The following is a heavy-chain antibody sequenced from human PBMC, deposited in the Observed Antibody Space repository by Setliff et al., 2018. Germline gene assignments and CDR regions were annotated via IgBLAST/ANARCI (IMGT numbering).Heavy chain of an antibody. V-gene: IGHV1-69*13. CDR2: IIPIFGTA. Sequence: SVKVSCKASGYTFTGYYMHWVRQAPGQGLEWMGGIIPIFGTANYAQKFQGRVTITADESTSTAYMELSSLRSEDTAVYYCARRMWELRSDAFDIWGQGTMVTVSS. CDR3: ARRMWELRSDAFDI. CDR1: GYTFTGYY. D-gene: IGHD1-26*01. J-gene: IGHJ3*02.